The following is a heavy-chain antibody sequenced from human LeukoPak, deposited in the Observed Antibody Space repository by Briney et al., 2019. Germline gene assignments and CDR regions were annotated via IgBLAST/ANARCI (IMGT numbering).Heavy chain of an antibody. CDR3: ARSPHIWFAERGWFDP. V-gene: IGHV4-59*12. Sequence: SETLSLTCTVSSGSLSIYYWSWIRQPPGKGLEWIGYIYYSGSTNYNPSLKSRVTMTVDTSKSQFSLKLTSVTAADTAFYFCARSPHIWFAERGWFDPWGQGTLVTVSS. J-gene: IGHJ5*02. CDR2: IYYSGST. D-gene: IGHD3-10*01. CDR1: SGSLSIYY.